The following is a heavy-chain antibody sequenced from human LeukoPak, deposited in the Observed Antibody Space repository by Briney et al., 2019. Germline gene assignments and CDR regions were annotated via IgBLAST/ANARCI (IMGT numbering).Heavy chain of an antibody. D-gene: IGHD5-12*01. J-gene: IGHJ6*03. CDR2: INPNSGGT. CDR3: ASGSRAHYYYYYMDV. Sequence: ASVKVSCKASGGTFSSYAISWVRQAPGQGLEWMGWINPNSGGTNYAQKFQGRVTMARETSISTAYMELSRLRSDDTAVYYCASGSRAHYYYYYMDVWGKGTTVTVSS. V-gene: IGHV1-2*02. CDR1: GGTFSSYA.